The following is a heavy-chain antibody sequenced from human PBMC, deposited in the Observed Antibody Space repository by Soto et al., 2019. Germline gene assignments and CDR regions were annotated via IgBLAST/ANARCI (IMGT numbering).Heavy chain of an antibody. D-gene: IGHD6-19*01. Sequence: EVQLVESGGGLVQPGGSLRLSCAASGFTVSSNYMSWVRQAPGKGLVWVSVIYSGGSTYYADSVKGRFTIYRDNSKNTLYLQMNSLRAEDTAVYYCARDRIAVAGNPEYFQHCGQGTLVTVSS. CDR3: ARDRIAVAGNPEYFQH. V-gene: IGHV3-66*01. J-gene: IGHJ1*01. CDR1: GFTVSSNY. CDR2: IYSGGST.